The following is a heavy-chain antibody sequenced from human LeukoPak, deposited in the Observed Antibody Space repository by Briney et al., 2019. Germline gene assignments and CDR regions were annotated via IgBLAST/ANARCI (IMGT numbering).Heavy chain of an antibody. CDR1: GFTFSRYW. Sequence: GGSLRLSCAASGFTFSRYWMTWVRQAPGKGLEWVANIKQDGSEKYYVDSVKGRFTISRDNAKNSLYLQMNSLRDEDTALYYCARGGINMVRGVLDSWGQGTLVTVSS. CDR2: IKQDGSEK. CDR3: ARGGINMVRGVLDS. V-gene: IGHV3-7*02. D-gene: IGHD3-10*01. J-gene: IGHJ4*02.